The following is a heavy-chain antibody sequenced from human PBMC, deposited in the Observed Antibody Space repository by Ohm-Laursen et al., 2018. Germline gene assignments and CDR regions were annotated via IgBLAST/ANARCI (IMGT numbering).Heavy chain of an antibody. CDR2: ISRNSGSI. CDR3: ARDDVGP. CDR1: GFTFDDYA. J-gene: IGHJ5*02. Sequence: SLRLSCAASGFTFDDYAMHWVRQAPGKGLEWVSGISRNSGSIGYADSVKGRFTISRDNAKNSLYLQMNSLRAEDTALYHCARDDVGPWGQGTLVTVSS. D-gene: IGHD1-26*01. V-gene: IGHV3-9*01.